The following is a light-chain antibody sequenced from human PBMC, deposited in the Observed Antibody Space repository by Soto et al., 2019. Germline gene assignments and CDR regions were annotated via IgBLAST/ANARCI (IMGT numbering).Light chain of an antibody. CDR1: TSDVGGYNS. J-gene: IGLJ3*02. Sequence: QSALTQPASVSGSPGQSITISCTGTTSDVGGYNSVSWYQQHPGKAPKVMIYEVSNRPSGVSNRFSGSKSGNTASLTISGLQAEDEADYYCSSYTSSTTWVFGGGTKVTVL. CDR2: EVS. CDR3: SSYTSSTTWV. V-gene: IGLV2-14*01.